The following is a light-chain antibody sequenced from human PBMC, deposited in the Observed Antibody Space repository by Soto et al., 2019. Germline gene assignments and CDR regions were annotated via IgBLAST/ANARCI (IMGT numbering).Light chain of an antibody. CDR2: ATS. J-gene: IGKJ2*01. CDR3: PPYGNALVS. V-gene: IGKV3-20*01. Sequence: EVVLTQSPGTLSLSPGEGATLSCRASQSVSSSYLAWYRQKPGQPPRLLIYATSTRATGIPDRFRRNGSGTDYTLTITSLELEDFGVYYCPPYGNALVSFGQRTK. CDR1: QSVSSSY.